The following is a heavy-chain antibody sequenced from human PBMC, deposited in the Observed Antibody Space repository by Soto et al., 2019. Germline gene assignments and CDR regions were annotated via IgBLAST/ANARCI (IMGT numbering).Heavy chain of an antibody. CDR1: GFTFTNYW. CDR2: IKSDETTT. V-gene: IGHV3-74*01. Sequence: EVQLVESGGGLVQPGGSLRLSCAASGFTFTNYWMHWGRQVPGKGPEWVSRIKSDETTTDYADSVKGRFTISRDNAKNTVYLQMSRLRAEDTAVYYCARGLYLAYGQDYWGQGILVTVSP. CDR3: ARGLYLAYGQDY. D-gene: IGHD4-17*01. J-gene: IGHJ4*02.